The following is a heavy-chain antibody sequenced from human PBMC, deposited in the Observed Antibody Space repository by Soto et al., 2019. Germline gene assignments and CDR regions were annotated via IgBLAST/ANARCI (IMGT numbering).Heavy chain of an antibody. D-gene: IGHD6-13*01. J-gene: IGHJ6*02. Sequence: PGGSLRLSCAASGFTFTSYGMHWVRQAPGKGLEWVAVISYDGRNKSYADSVKGRFTISRDNSKNTLYLQSNNQRDEDTAVYYCAKDRRYSSSWYDYYYYGMDVWGQGXTVTFYS. CDR2: ISYDGRNK. V-gene: IGHV3-30*18. CDR3: AKDRRYSSSWYDYYYYGMDV. CDR1: GFTFTSYG.